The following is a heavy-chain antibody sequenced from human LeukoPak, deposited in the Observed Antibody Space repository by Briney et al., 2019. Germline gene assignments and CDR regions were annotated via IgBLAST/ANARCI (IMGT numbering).Heavy chain of an antibody. V-gene: IGHV1-69*13. J-gene: IGHJ3*02. D-gene: IGHD2-2*01. CDR3: ARDTCSSTSCYFSTLAFDI. CDR1: RYTFRSYD. CDR2: IIPIFGTA. Sequence: SVRVSCKASRYTFRSYDITWVRQAPGQGLEWMGGIIPIFGTANYAQKFQGRVTITADESTSTAYMELSSLRSEDTAVYYCARDTCSSTSCYFSTLAFDIWGQGTMVTVSS.